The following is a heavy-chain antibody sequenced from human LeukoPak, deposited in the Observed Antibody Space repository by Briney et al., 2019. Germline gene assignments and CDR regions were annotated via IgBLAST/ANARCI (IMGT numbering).Heavy chain of an antibody. CDR1: GFSFSNYW. V-gene: IGHV3-7*01. Sequence: GGSLRLSCAASGFSFSNYWMSWVRQAPGKGLEWVANIKQDGGEKYYVDSVKGRFTISRDNSKNTLYLQMNSLRAEDTAVYYCARTGLRRDGYNFDYWGQGTLVTVSS. D-gene: IGHD5-24*01. CDR2: IKQDGGEK. J-gene: IGHJ4*02. CDR3: ARTGLRRDGYNFDY.